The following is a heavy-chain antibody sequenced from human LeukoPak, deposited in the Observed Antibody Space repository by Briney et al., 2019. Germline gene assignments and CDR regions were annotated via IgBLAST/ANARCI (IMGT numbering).Heavy chain of an antibody. CDR1: GGSISSGGYY. Sequence: PSETLSLTCTVSGGSISSGGYYWSWIRQHPGKGLEWIGYIYYSGSTYCNPSLKSRVTISVDTSNNQFSLKLSSVTAADTAVYYCASQQPKRLVAATRSYYYYGMDVWGQGTTVTVSS. CDR3: ASQQPKRLVAATRSYYYYGMDV. D-gene: IGHD2-15*01. V-gene: IGHV4-31*03. CDR2: IYYSGST. J-gene: IGHJ6*02.